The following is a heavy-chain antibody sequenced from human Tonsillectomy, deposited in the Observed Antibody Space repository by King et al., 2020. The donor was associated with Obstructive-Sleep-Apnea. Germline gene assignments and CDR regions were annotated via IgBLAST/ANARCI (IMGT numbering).Heavy chain of an antibody. V-gene: IGHV3-30*03. Sequence: VQLVESGGGVGQPGRSLRLSCAASGFTFRDYAMHWVRLAPGKGLEWVTIISNDGTDKHYADSVKGRFTGSRDSSKNTVYLQMNSLRPDDTAVFYCVVRGGLQNYFEYWGQGTLVTVSS. CDR1: GFTFRDYA. D-gene: IGHD3-10*02. CDR3: VVRGGLQNYFEY. J-gene: IGHJ4*02. CDR2: ISNDGTDK.